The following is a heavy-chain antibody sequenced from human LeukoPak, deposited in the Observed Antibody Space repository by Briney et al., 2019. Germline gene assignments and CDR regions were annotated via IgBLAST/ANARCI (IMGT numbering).Heavy chain of an antibody. V-gene: IGHV1-2*02. D-gene: IGHD6-19*01. CDR2: INPNSGGT. CDR3: AISSGWYYYFDY. CDR1: GYTFTGYY. Sequence: ASVNVSCKASGYTFTGYYMHWVRQAPGQGLEWMGWINPNSGGTNYAQKFQGRVTMTRDTSISTAYMELSRLRSDDTAVYYCAISSGWYYYFDYWGQGTLVTVSS. J-gene: IGHJ4*02.